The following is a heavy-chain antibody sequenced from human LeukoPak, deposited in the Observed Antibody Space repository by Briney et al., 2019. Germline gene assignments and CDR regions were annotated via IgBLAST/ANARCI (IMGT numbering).Heavy chain of an antibody. CDR1: GFTFSSYG. V-gene: IGHV3-30*03. CDR2: ISYDGSNK. J-gene: IGHJ4*02. D-gene: IGHD6-13*01. CDR3: TTEYSSSWYRPQKYYFDY. Sequence: PGGSLRLSCAASGFTFSSYGMHWVRQAPGKGLEWVAVISYDGSNKYYADSVKGRFTISRDNSKNTLYLQMNSLRAEDTAVYYCTTEYSSSWYRPQKYYFDYWGQGTLVTVSS.